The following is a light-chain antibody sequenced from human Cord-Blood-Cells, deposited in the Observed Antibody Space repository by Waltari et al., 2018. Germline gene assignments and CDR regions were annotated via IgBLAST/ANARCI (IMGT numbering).Light chain of an antibody. V-gene: IGKV1-13*02. Sequence: AIQLTQSPSSLSASVGDRVTITCRASQGISSALAWYQQKPGKAPKLLIYDASSLESGVPSRFSGSGAWTDFTLTISSLQPEDFATYYCQQFNSYPHTFGQGTKLEIK. CDR1: QGISSA. CDR3: QQFNSYPHT. CDR2: DAS. J-gene: IGKJ2*01.